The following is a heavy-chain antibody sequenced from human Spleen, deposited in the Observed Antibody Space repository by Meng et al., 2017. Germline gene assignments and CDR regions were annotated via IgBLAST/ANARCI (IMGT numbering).Heavy chain of an antibody. CDR1: GFTFSNAC. CDR3: SGHVDY. V-gene: IGHV3-15*01. Sequence: VQLGESGGGSVKPGRSLSLSCPSSGFTFSNACMTWVRQAPGKGLEWIGRMKSNVDGGTVDYAAAVKGRFFISRDDSENTFYLQMNSLKTEDTAVYYCSGHVDYWGHGTLVTVSS. CDR2: MKSNVDGGTV. J-gene: IGHJ4*01.